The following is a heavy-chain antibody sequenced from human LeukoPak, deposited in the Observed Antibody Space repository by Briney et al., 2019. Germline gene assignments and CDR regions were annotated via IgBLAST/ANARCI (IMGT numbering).Heavy chain of an antibody. CDR1: GGSISNTNW. D-gene: IGHD2-8*01. CDR3: SRENGALSPFGY. Sequence: PSETLSLTCGVSGGSISNTNWWSWVRQPPGQVLEWIGEISLTGLTHYNPSLESRVTVSLDKSKNQLSLNLTSVTAADTAVYYCSRENGALSPFGYWGQGTLVTVLS. V-gene: IGHV4-4*02. J-gene: IGHJ4*02. CDR2: ISLTGLT.